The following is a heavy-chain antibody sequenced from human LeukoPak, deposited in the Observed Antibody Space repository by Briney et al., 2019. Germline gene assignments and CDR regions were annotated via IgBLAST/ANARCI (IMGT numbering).Heavy chain of an antibody. D-gene: IGHD3-10*01. CDR3: AKTQEGWFGDTHRGGNWFDP. CDR2: IKQDGSEK. J-gene: IGHJ5*02. CDR1: GFSVSGYW. Sequence: GGSLRLSCAVSGFSVSGYWMTWVRQAPGKGLEWVANIKQDGSEKNYVDSVKGRFTISRDNAKNSLYLQMNSLRAEDTALYYCAKTQEGWFGDTHRGGNWFDPWGQGTLVTVSS. V-gene: IGHV3-7*03.